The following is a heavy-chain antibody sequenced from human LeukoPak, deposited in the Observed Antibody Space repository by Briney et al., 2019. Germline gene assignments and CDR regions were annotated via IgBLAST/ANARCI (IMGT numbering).Heavy chain of an antibody. D-gene: IGHD4-17*01. Sequence: PGGSLRLSCAASGFTFSSYAMNWVRQAPGKGLEWVSAISGNGGSTYYADSVKGRFTISRDNSKNTLYLQMNSLRAEDTAVYYCAKGHHDYGDYSLFDYWGQGTLVTVSS. CDR3: AKGHHDYGDYSLFDY. CDR2: ISGNGGST. J-gene: IGHJ4*02. V-gene: IGHV3-23*01. CDR1: GFTFSSYA.